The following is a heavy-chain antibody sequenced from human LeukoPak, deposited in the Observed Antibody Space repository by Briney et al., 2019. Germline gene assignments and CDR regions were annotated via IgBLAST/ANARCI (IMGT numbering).Heavy chain of an antibody. Sequence: GGSLRLSCAASGFTFSSYAMSWVRQAPGKGLEWVSAISGSGGSTYYADSVKGRFTISRDNSKNTLYLQMNSLRAEDTAVYYCAKKSAAGGYYYYYGMDVWGQGTTVTVSS. CDR2: ISGSGGST. CDR1: GFTFSSYA. CDR3: AKKSAAGGYYYYYGMDV. J-gene: IGHJ6*02. V-gene: IGHV3-23*01. D-gene: IGHD6-13*01.